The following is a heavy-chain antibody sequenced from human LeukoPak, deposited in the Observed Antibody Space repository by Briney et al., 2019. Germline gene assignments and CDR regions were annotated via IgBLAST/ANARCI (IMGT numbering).Heavy chain of an antibody. CDR3: ARDATPGIAVAGTWFDP. CDR1: SSYS. Sequence: SSYSMNWVRQAPGKGLEWIGSIYYSGNTYYNPSLKSRVTISVDTSKNQFSLKLNSVTAADTAVYYCARDATPGIAVAGTWFDPWGQGTLVSVSS. CDR2: IYYSGNT. V-gene: IGHV4-39*07. J-gene: IGHJ5*02. D-gene: IGHD6-19*01.